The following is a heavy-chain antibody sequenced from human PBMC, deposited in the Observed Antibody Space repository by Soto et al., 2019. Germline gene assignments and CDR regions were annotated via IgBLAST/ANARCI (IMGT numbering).Heavy chain of an antibody. CDR2: IYYSGRS. D-gene: IGHD4-17*01. CDR3: ARQRTTVVTQAYFDH. CDR1: GGSISSGGYY. Sequence: SETLSLTCTVSGGSISSGGYYWNWIRQHPGKGLEWIGGIYYSGRSYYNPSLKSRVTMSVDTSKNQFSLTLNSVTAADAAVYYCARQRTTVVTQAYFDHWGQGTLVTVSS. J-gene: IGHJ4*02. V-gene: IGHV4-39*01.